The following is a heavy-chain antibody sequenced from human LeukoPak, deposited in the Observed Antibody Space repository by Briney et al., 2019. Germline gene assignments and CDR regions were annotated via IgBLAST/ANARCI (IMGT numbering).Heavy chain of an antibody. CDR2: IHYSGST. V-gene: IGHV4-59*12. Sequence: PSETLSLTCTVSGGSISIYYWNWIRQPPGKGLEWIGYIHYSGSTNYNPSLKSRVTISVDKSKNQFSLKLSSVTAADTAVYYCAISPGSGSFDYWGQGTLVTVSS. CDR1: GGSISIYY. D-gene: IGHD3-10*01. J-gene: IGHJ4*02. CDR3: AISPGSGSFDY.